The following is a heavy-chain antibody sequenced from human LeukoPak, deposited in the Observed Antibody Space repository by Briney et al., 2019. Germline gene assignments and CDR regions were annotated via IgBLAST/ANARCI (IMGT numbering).Heavy chain of an antibody. V-gene: IGHV1-69*13. CDR2: IIPILGTA. D-gene: IGHD3-10*01. CDR1: GGTFNSYA. Sequence: ASVKVSCKASGGTFNSYAISWVRQAPGQGLEWMGGIIPILGTANYAQKFQGRVTITADESTSTVYMELSSLRSEDTAVYYCARRNYGSGSYSGVRWFDPWGQGTLVTVSS. CDR3: ARRNYGSGSYSGVRWFDP. J-gene: IGHJ5*02.